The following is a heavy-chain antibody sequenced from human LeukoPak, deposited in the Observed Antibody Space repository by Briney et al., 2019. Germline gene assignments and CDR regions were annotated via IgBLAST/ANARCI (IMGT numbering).Heavy chain of an antibody. CDR1: GFTFSSYA. Sequence: GGSLRLSCAASGFTFSSYAMSWVRQAPGKGLEWVSAISGSGGSTYYADSVKGRFTISRDNSKNTLYLQMNSLRAEDTAVYYCAKDDDSRGYYPEFDYWGQGTLVTVSS. CDR3: AKDDDSRGYYPEFDY. CDR2: ISGSGGST. J-gene: IGHJ4*02. D-gene: IGHD3-22*01. V-gene: IGHV3-23*01.